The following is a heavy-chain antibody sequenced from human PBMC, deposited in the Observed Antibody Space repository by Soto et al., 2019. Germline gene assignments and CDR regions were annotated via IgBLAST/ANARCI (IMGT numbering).Heavy chain of an antibody. D-gene: IGHD3-10*01. J-gene: IGHJ4*02. V-gene: IGHV4-59*01. CDR2: IYYSGST. CDR1: GGSISSYY. Sequence: SETLSLTCTVSGGSISSYYWSWIRQPPGKGLEWIGYIYYSGSTNYNPSLKSRVTISVDTSKNQFSLKLSSVTAADTAVYYCARSYYYGSGSYYYIDYWGQGTLVTVSS. CDR3: ARSYYYGSGSYYYIDY.